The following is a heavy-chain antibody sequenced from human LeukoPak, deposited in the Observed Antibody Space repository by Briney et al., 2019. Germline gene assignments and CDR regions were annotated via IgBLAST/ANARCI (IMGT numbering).Heavy chain of an antibody. D-gene: IGHD5-18*01. V-gene: IGHV4-59*12. Sequence: SETLSLTCTVSGDSISSYYWNWLRQSPGEGLEWIGYFHYSGSTNYNPSLKSRVTISVDTSKNQFSLKLSSVTAADTAVYYCAREEYSYGYAYYWGQGTLVTVSA. CDR2: FHYSGST. CDR1: GDSISSYY. CDR3: AREEYSYGYAYY. J-gene: IGHJ4*02.